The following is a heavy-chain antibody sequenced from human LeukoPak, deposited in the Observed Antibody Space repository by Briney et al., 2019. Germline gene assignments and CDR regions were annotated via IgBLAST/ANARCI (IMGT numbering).Heavy chain of an antibody. CDR3: ARVLGIAARRSGEDY. V-gene: IGHV1-18*01. D-gene: IGHD6-6*01. J-gene: IGHJ4*02. Sequence: ASVKVSCKASGYTFTSYAMHWVRQAPGQRLEWMGWISAYNGNTNYAQKLQGRVTMTTDTSTSTAYMELRSLRSDDTAVYYCARVLGIAARRSGEDYWGQGTLVTVSS. CDR2: ISAYNGNT. CDR1: GYTFTSYA.